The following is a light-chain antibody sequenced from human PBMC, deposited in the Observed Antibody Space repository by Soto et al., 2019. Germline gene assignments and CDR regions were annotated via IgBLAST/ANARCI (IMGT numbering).Light chain of an antibody. CDR2: DAS. J-gene: IGKJ2*01. CDR3: HQYDSYSPRFT. V-gene: IGKV1-5*01. CDR1: QSISNW. Sequence: DIPMTQSPATLSASVGDRVTITCRASQSISNWLAWYQQKPGKAPKLLIFDASTLEGGVPSRFSGSGSGTEFTLTISSLQPDDFATYYCHQYDSYSPRFTFGQGTKLEIK.